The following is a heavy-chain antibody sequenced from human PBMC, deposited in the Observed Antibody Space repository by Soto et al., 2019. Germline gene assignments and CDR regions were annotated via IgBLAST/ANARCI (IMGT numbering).Heavy chain of an antibody. J-gene: IGHJ4*02. CDR1: GGTFSSYA. V-gene: IGHV1-69*13. D-gene: IGHD6-13*01. Sequence: SVKVSCKASGGTFSSYAMSWVRQAPGQGLEWMGGIIPIFGTANYAQKFQGRVTITADESTSTAYMELSSLRSEDTAVYYCAISGRRYSSSWYPALAFDYWGQGTLVTVSS. CDR3: AISGRRYSSSWYPALAFDY. CDR2: IIPIFGTA.